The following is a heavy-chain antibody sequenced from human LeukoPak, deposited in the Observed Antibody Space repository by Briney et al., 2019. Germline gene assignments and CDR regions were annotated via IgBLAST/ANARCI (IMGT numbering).Heavy chain of an antibody. CDR3: ARDTGLAVAGSHNWFDP. CDR1: GYTFTGYY. V-gene: IGHV1-2*02. D-gene: IGHD6-19*01. J-gene: IGHJ5*02. CDR2: INPNSGGT. Sequence: ASVKVSCKASGYTFTGYYMHWVRQAPGQGLEWMGGINPNSGGTNYAQKFQGRVTMTRDTSISTAYMELSRLRSDDTAVYYCARDTGLAVAGSHNWFDPWGQGTLVTVSS.